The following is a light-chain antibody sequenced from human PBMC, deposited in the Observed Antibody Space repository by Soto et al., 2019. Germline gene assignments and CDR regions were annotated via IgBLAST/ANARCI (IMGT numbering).Light chain of an antibody. J-gene: IGLJ1*01. CDR3: CSYGGSYTPYV. CDR1: SSDVGLYNY. CDR2: DVS. V-gene: IGLV2-11*01. Sequence: QSALTQPRSVSGSPGQSVTISCTGTSSDVGLYNYVSWYQQHPGKAPKLIIYDVSKRPSGVPDRFSGSKSGNTASLTISGLQAEDEGEYFCCSYGGSYTPYVFCTGTKLTVL.